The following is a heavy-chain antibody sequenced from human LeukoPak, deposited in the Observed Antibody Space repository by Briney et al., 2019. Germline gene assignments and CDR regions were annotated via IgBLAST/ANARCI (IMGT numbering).Heavy chain of an antibody. Sequence: GGSLRLSCAGSGFIFNNYAMHWVRQPPGKGLEWVSGISWNSGSIDYADSVKGRFTISRDNAKNSLYLQMNSLRVEDTAVYYCAREHDYGGNSAPDYWGQGTLVTVSS. V-gene: IGHV3-9*01. CDR2: ISWNSGSI. CDR1: GFIFNNYA. D-gene: IGHD4-23*01. CDR3: AREHDYGGNSAPDY. J-gene: IGHJ4*02.